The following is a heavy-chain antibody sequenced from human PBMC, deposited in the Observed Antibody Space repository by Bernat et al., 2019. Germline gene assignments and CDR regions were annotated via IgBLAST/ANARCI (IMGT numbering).Heavy chain of an antibody. CDR2: IYSGGST. CDR1: GFTVSSNY. CDR3: AREGGQIGITYFDY. Sequence: EVQLVESGGGLVQPGGSLRLSCAASGFTVSSNYMSWFRQAPGKGLEWVSVIYSGGSTYNADSVKGRFTISRDNSKNTLYLQMNSLRAEDTAVYYCAREGGQIGITYFDYWGQGTLVTVSS. V-gene: IGHV3-66*01. J-gene: IGHJ4*02. D-gene: IGHD3-16*01.